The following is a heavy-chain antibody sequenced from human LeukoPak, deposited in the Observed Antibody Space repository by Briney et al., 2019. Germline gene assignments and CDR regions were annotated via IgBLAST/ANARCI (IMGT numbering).Heavy chain of an antibody. V-gene: IGHV4-31*03. J-gene: IGHJ4*02. D-gene: IGHD3-16*01. Sequence: SETLSLTCTVSGGSISSGGYYWSWIRQHPGKGLEWIGYIYYSGSTYYNPSLKSRVTISVDMSKNQFSLKLSSVTAADTAVYYCARDTDRGGTFDYWGQGTLVTVSS. CDR3: ARDTDRGGTFDY. CDR1: GGSISSGGYY. CDR2: IYYSGST.